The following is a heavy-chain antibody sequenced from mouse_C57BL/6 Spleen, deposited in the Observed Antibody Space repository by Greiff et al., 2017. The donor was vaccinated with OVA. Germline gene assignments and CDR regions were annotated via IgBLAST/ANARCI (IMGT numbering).Heavy chain of an antibody. CDR3: ARRMDY. Sequence: DVQLQESGGGLVKPGGSLKLSCAASGFTFSDYGMHWVRQAPEKGLEWVAYISSGSSTIYYADTVKGRFTISRDNGKNTLFLQMTSLRSEDTAMYYCARRMDYWGQGTSVTVSS. V-gene: IGHV5-17*01. J-gene: IGHJ4*01. CDR2: ISSGSSTI. CDR1: GFTFSDYG.